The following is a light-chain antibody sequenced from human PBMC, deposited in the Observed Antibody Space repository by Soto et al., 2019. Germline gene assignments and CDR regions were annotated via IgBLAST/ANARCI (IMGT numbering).Light chain of an antibody. Sequence: DIALTQSPATLSLSLGERATLSCRASQSVSSDVAWYQQNPGQAPRLLIYDASNRATGIPARFSGSGSGTDFTLTISSLEPEDLAVYYCQQRSNWPPKLTFGGGTNVDIK. CDR1: QSVSSD. V-gene: IGKV3-11*01. J-gene: IGKJ4*01. CDR2: DAS. CDR3: QQRSNWPPKLT.